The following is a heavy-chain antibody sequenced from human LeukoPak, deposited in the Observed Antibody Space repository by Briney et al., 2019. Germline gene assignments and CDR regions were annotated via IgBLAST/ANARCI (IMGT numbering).Heavy chain of an antibody. CDR2: ISAYNGNT. J-gene: IGHJ5*02. CDR3: ARSIPRNDFWKGNWFDP. D-gene: IGHD3-3*01. CDR1: GYTFTSYG. V-gene: IGHV1-18*01. Sequence: ASVKVSCKASGYTFTSYGISWVRQAPGQGLEWMGWISAYNGNTNYAQKLRGRVTMTTDTSTSTAYMELRSLRSDDTAVYYCARSIPRNDFWKGNWFDPWGQGTLVTVSS.